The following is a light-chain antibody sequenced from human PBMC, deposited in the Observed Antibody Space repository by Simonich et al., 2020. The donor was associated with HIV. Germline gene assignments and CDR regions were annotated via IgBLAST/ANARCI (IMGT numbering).Light chain of an antibody. V-gene: IGLV2-23*01. CDR1: SSDVGGYTL. J-gene: IGLJ3*02. CDR2: EGT. Sequence: QSALTQPASVSGSPGQSITISCTGTSSDVGGYTLVSWYQQHPGKAPKLMIYEGTKRPSGVSNRFSGSKSGNTASLTISGLQAEDEADYYCCSYAGSFIWVFGGGTKLTVL. CDR3: CSYAGSFIWV.